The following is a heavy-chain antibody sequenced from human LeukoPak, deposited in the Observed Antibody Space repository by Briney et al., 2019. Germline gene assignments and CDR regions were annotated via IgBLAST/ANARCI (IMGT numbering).Heavy chain of an antibody. CDR3: ARWGHSGVGSSGYDY. CDR1: GFTFGSYA. Sequence: PGGSLRLSCAASGFTFGSYAMHRVRQAPGKGPEWVAVISYDGSNKYYADSVKGRFTISRDNSKNTLYLQMGSLRAEDMAVYHCARWGHSGVGSSGYDYWGQGTLVTVSS. CDR2: ISYDGSNK. D-gene: IGHD5-12*01. V-gene: IGHV3-30*14. J-gene: IGHJ4*02.